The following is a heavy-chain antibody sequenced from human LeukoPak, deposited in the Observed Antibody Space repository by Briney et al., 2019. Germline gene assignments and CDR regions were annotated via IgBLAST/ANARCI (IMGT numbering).Heavy chain of an antibody. CDR2: INPHSGGT. D-gene: IGHD6-19*01. J-gene: IGHJ4*02. Sequence: ASVKVSCKASGYTFTGYYMHWVRQAPGQGLEWMGWINPHSGGTNYAQKFQGRVTMTRDTFVSTAYMELNKMQADDTAVYYCARDQSYSSGWYIDYWGQGTLVTVSS. V-gene: IGHV1-2*02. CDR3: ARDQSYSSGWYIDY. CDR1: GYTFTGYY.